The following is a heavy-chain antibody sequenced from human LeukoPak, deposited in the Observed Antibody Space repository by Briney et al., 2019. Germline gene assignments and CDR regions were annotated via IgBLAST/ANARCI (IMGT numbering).Heavy chain of an antibody. Sequence: PGRSLRLSCAASGFTFDDYAMHWVRQAPGKGLEWVSGISWNSGSIGYADSVKGRFTISRDNAKNSLYLQMNSLRAEDTALYYCAKDSHYDISTGGDAFDIWGQGTMVTVSS. J-gene: IGHJ3*02. D-gene: IGHD3-9*01. CDR3: AKDSHYDISTGGDAFDI. CDR1: GFTFDDYA. CDR2: ISWNSGSI. V-gene: IGHV3-9*01.